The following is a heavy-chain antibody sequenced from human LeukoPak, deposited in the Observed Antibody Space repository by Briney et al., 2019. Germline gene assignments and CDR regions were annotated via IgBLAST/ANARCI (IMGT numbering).Heavy chain of an antibody. CDR3: VRGKHFDSNGYYAAFYFDS. D-gene: IGHD3-22*01. CDR1: GYMFMGYY. J-gene: IGHJ4*02. Sequence: PRASVKVSCKASGYMFMGYYIHWVRQAPGQGLEWMGWINPDSGGTKYAQNFQGRVTMTRDTSISTAYMDLSSLRSDDTAIFYCVRGKHFDSNGYYAAFYFDSWGQGTLVTVSS. CDR2: INPDSGGT. V-gene: IGHV1-2*02.